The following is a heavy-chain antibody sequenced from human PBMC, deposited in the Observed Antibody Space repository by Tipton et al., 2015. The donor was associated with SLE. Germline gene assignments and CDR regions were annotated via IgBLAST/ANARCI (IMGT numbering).Heavy chain of an antibody. CDR3: ARGKDIVVARDAFDI. V-gene: IGHV4-39*07. D-gene: IGHD2-15*01. J-gene: IGHJ3*02. CDR2: IYYSGST. Sequence: TLSLTCTVSGGSISSSSYYWGWIRQPPGKGLEWIGSIYYSGSTYYNPSLKSRVTISVDTSKNQFSPKLSSVTAADTAVYYCARGKDIVVARDAFDIWGQGTMVTVSS. CDR1: GGSISSSSYY.